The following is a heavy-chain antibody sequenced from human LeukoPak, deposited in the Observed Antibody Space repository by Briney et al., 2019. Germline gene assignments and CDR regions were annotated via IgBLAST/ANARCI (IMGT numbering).Heavy chain of an antibody. CDR1: GGSISSSSYY. D-gene: IGHD3-10*01. CDR2: IYYSGST. J-gene: IGHJ6*03. CDR3: ARGRKTMVRGVISSSSLYYYSYYMDV. V-gene: IGHV4-39*01. Sequence: SETLSLTCTVSGGSISSSSYYWGWIRQPPGKGLEWIGSIYYSGSTYYNPSLKSRVTISVDTSKNQLSLKLSSVTAADTAVYYCARGRKTMVRGVISSSSLYYYSYYMDVWGKGTTVTVS.